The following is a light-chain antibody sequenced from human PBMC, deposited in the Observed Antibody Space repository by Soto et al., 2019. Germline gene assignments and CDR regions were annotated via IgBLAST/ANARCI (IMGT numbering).Light chain of an antibody. J-gene: IGKJ1*01. CDR2: GTS. V-gene: IGKV1-6*01. Sequence: AIQMTQSPSSLSASIGDRVTITCRASQGIRNDLGWYQQKPGKAPKLLIYGTSSLQGGVPSRFRGSGSGTDFTLTISSLQPEDFATYYCLQEYNYPRTFGQGTKVDIK. CDR1: QGIRND. CDR3: LQEYNYPRT.